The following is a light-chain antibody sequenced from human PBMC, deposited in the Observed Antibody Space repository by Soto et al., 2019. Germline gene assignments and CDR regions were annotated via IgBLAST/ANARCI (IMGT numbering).Light chain of an antibody. Sequence: DLQMTQSPSSPSASVGDRVTITCRASQSISSYLNWYQQKPGKAPKLLIYAASSLQSGGPSRFRGNGSGTNFPLTISRLQPEDFATYYCQQSYSTPPTFGQGTKVEIK. CDR2: AAS. CDR1: QSISSY. J-gene: IGKJ1*01. CDR3: QQSYSTPPT. V-gene: IGKV1-39*01.